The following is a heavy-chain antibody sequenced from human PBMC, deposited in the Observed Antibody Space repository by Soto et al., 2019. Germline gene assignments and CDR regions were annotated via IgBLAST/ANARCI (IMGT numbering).Heavy chain of an antibody. V-gene: IGHV1-8*01. D-gene: IGHD4-4*01. CDR2: MNPKSGKT. CDR3: ARGPRGGADYRNYNWFDP. J-gene: IGHJ5*02. Sequence: QVQLVQSGAEVRKPGASVMVSCRASGYAFDTNDINWVRQATGQGLEWMGWMNPKSGKTGYAQKFQGRVSMTRDTSMNTAYMELSSLRADDTALYYCARGPRGGADYRNYNWFDPWGQGTLVTVSS. CDR1: GYAFDTND.